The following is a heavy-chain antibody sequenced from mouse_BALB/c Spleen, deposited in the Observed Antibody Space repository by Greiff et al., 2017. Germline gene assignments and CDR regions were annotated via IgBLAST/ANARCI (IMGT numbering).Heavy chain of an antibody. CDR3: AWGGGRRNYAMDY. Sequence: EVQLVESGPGLVKPSQSLSLTCSVTGYSITSGYYWNWIRQFPGNQLEWMGYISYDGSNNYNPSLKNRISITRDTSKNQFFLKLNSVTTEDTATYFCAWGGGRRNYAMDYWGQGTSVTVSA. J-gene: IGHJ4*01. CDR1: GYSITSGYY. V-gene: IGHV3-6*02. CDR2: ISYDGSN. D-gene: IGHD1-1*02.